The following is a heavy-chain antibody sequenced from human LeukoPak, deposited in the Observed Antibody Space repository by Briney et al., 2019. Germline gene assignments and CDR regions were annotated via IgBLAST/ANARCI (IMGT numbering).Heavy chain of an antibody. D-gene: IGHD2-15*01. CDR2: IRYDGSNK. V-gene: IGHV3-30*02. Sequence: GGSLRLSCAASGFTFSSYGMHWVRQAPGKGLEWVAFIRYDGSNKYYEDSVKGRFTISRDNSKNTLYLQMNSLRAEDMAVYYCAKDLMYCSGGSCYKTDYWGQGTLVTVSS. CDR1: GFTFSSYG. J-gene: IGHJ4*02. CDR3: AKDLMYCSGGSCYKTDY.